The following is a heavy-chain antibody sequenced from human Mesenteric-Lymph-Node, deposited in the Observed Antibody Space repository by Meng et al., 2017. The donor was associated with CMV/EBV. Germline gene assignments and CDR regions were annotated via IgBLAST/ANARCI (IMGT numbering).Heavy chain of an antibody. CDR2: INPHSGDI. V-gene: IGHV1-2*02. CDR3: AGYCGGDCLSHYGMDV. D-gene: IGHD2-21*01. J-gene: IGHJ6*02. Sequence: ASVKVSCKAFGYTFTAYHVHWVRQAPGQGLEWMGWINPHSGDIKYAQKFQGRVTVTRDTSTSTASMELRRLTSDDTAVYYCAGYCGGDCLSHYGMDVWGQRTTVTVSS. CDR1: GYTFTAYH.